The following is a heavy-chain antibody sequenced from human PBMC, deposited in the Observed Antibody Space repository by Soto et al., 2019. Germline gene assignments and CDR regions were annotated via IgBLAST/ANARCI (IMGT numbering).Heavy chain of an antibody. CDR3: AMSNSNDLYYHFES. V-gene: IGHV3-9*01. D-gene: IGHD3-22*01. Sequence: GGSLRLSCAASGFTFDDYAMHWVRQAPGKGLEWVSGINWNSDTIGYADSVKGRFTVSRDNAKGPLLLQMSSLRAEDTAVYFCAMSNSNDLYYHFESWGQGTPVTVSS. J-gene: IGHJ4*02. CDR2: INWNSDTI. CDR1: GFTFDDYA.